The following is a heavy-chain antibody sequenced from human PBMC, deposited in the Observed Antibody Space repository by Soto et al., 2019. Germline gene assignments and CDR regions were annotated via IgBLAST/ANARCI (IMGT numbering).Heavy chain of an antibody. V-gene: IGHV3-23*01. J-gene: IGHJ4*02. Sequence: EVQLLESGGGLVQPGGSLRLSCAASGFMFSNYAMSWVRQAPGKGLEWVSGIGGRATSAYYADSVKGRFAISRDNSYNTLFLQLNSLRAEDTAVYYCAKSRYSDSSGDYYDFRGQGTLVTVSS. CDR2: IGGRATSA. CDR3: AKSRYSDSSGDYYDF. D-gene: IGHD3-22*01. CDR1: GFMFSNYA.